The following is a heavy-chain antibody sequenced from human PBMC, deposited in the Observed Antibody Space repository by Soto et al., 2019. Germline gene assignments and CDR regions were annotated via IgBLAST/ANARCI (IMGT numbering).Heavy chain of an antibody. CDR3: ARGDSTDCSNGVCSFFYNHDMDV. CDR1: VGTFSSYA. V-gene: IGHV1-2*04. J-gene: IGHJ6*02. D-gene: IGHD2-8*01. CDR2: INPKSGGT. Sequence: ASVKVSCKASVGTFSSYAMSCVRQAPGQGLEWLGRINPKSGGTSTAQKFQGWVTMTTDTSISTASMELTRLTSDDTAIYYCARGDSTDCSNGVCSFFYNHDMDVWGQGTTVTVSS.